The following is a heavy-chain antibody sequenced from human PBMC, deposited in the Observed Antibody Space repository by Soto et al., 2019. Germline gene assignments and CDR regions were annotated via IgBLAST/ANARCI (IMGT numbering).Heavy chain of an antibody. CDR1: GGSISSYY. V-gene: IGHV4-59*08. CDR2: IYYSGST. D-gene: IGHD1-26*01. J-gene: IGHJ6*02. Sequence: SETLSLTCTVSGGSISSYYWSWIRQPPGKELQYIGYIYYSGSTNYNPSLKSRVTISDDTSTNQFSLTLTSVTAADTAVYYCARGWWEREGYVIDVRAQRTTVTGSS. CDR3: ARGWWEREGYVIDV.